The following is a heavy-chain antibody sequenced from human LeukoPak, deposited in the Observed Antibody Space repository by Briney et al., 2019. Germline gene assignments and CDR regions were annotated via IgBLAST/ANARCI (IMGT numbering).Heavy chain of an antibody. CDR2: IKQDGSEK. CDR3: ARGRYCSGGSCHYFDY. Sequence: PGGSLRLSCAVSGFTFNSYWMSWVRQAPGKGLEWVANIKQDGSEKFYVDSVKGRFTISRDNARNSPYLQMNSLRADDTAVYYCARGRYCSGGSCHYFDYWGQGTLVTVSS. CDR1: GFTFNSYW. J-gene: IGHJ4*02. D-gene: IGHD2-15*01. V-gene: IGHV3-7*01.